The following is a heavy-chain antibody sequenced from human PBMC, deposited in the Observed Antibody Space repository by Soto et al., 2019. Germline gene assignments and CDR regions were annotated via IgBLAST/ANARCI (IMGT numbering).Heavy chain of an antibody. CDR2: INSDGSVT. Sequence: EVQLVESGGGLVQPGGSLRLSCAASGFTFSSYWMHWVRQAPGKGLVWVSRINSDGSVTSYADSVNGRFTISRDNAKKTLDLRVNSLRAEDTAVYYCVRGISVTAPGTGGYWGQGTLVTVPS. D-gene: IGHD6-13*01. CDR3: VRGISVTAPGTGGY. V-gene: IGHV3-74*01. CDR1: GFTFSSYW. J-gene: IGHJ4*02.